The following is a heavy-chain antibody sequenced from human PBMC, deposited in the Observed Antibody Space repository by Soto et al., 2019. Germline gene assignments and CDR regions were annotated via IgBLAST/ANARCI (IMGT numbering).Heavy chain of an antibody. CDR3: ARHVVGCTSTSCQNNFDY. CDR2: IYYSGST. J-gene: IGHJ4*02. D-gene: IGHD2-2*01. CDR1: GGSISSSSYY. V-gene: IGHV4-39*01. Sequence: SETLSLTCTVSGGSISSSSYYWGWIRQPPGKGLEWIGSIYYSGSTYYNPSLKSRVTISVDTSKNQFSLKLSSMTAADTAVYYCARHVVGCTSTSCQNNFDYWGQGTLVTVSS.